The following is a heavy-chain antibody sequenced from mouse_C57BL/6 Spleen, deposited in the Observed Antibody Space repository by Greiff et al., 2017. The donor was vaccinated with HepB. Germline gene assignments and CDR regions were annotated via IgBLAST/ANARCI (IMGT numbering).Heavy chain of an antibody. Sequence: QVQLQQPGAELVKPGASVKLSCKASGYTFTSYWMQWVKQRPGQGLEWIGEIDPSDSYTNYNQKFKGKATLTVDTSSSTAYMQLSSLTSEDSAVYYCARNWSWYFDVWGTGTTVTVSS. J-gene: IGHJ1*03. CDR2: IDPSDSYT. V-gene: IGHV1-50*01. D-gene: IGHD4-1*01. CDR1: GYTFTSYW. CDR3: ARNWSWYFDV.